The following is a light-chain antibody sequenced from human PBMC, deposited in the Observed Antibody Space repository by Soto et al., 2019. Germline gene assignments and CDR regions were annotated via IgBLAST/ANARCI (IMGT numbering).Light chain of an antibody. Sequence: EIVMTQSPATVSVSPGDRATLSCRASQSVTSNLAWYQQKPGQAPRLLIYGASSRATGIPDRFSGSGSGTDFTLTISRLEPEDFAVYYCQQYGNSPITFGQGTRLEIK. CDR3: QQYGNSPIT. CDR1: QSVTSN. CDR2: GAS. J-gene: IGKJ5*01. V-gene: IGKV3-20*01.